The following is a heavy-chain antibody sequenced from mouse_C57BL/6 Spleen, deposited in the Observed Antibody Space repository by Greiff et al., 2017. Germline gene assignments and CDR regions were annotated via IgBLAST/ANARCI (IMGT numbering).Heavy chain of an antibody. CDR3: ARRDDYDVEAWFAY. Sequence: VQLQQPGAELVMPGASVKLSCKASGYTFTSYWMHWVKQRPGQGLEWIGEIDPSDSYTNYNQKFKGKSTLTVDKSSSTAYMQLSSLTSEDSAVYYCARRDDYDVEAWFAYWGQGTLVTVSA. V-gene: IGHV1-69*01. D-gene: IGHD2-4*01. J-gene: IGHJ3*01. CDR2: IDPSDSYT. CDR1: GYTFTSYW.